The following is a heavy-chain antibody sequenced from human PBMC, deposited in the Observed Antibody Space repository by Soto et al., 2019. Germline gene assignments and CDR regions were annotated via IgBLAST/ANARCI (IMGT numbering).Heavy chain of an antibody. D-gene: IGHD2-2*02. V-gene: IGHV3-48*03. CDR2: IRSSGSTI. Sequence: GGSLRLSCAASGFTFSSYEMNWVRQAPGKGLEWVSYIRSSGSTIYYADSVKGRFTISRDNAKNSLYLQMNSLRVEDTAVYYCARYCRSSNCHTPTFDYWGRGNLVTVSS. CDR3: ARYCRSSNCHTPTFDY. J-gene: IGHJ4*02. CDR1: GFTFSSYE.